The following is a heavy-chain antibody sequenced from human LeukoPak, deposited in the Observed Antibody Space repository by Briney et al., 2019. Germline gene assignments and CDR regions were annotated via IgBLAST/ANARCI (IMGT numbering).Heavy chain of an antibody. CDR1: GGSVRVYY. J-gene: IGHJ6*03. CDR3: ATHSPQQLVTIKKYYYYCKDV. Sequence: SETLSLTCAVYGGSVRVYYWSWLRQPPGKGLEWIGEINHSGSTNYNPSLKSRVTISVDTSKNEFSLTLSCVTAADTAVYYCATHSPQQLVTIKKYYYYCKDVCGKGTTVTITS. D-gene: IGHD6-6*01. CDR2: INHSGST. V-gene: IGHV4-34*01.